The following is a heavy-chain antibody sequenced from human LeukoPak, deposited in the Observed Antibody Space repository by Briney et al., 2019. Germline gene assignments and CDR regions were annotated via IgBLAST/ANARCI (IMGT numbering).Heavy chain of an antibody. CDR2: ISSSGANR. Sequence: GGSLRLSCEASGFTFNTYSMNWVRQAPGKGLEWISYISSSGANRYYAESVKGRFTVSRDNGKDAHYLQMNRLRVEDTAVYYCARGRYSLFELVLDVWGKGTTVTISS. D-gene: IGHD6-13*01. CDR3: ARGRYSLFELVLDV. V-gene: IGHV3-48*04. CDR1: GFTFNTYS. J-gene: IGHJ6*04.